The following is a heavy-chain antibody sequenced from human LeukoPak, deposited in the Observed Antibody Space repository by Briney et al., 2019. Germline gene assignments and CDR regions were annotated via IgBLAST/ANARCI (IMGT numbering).Heavy chain of an antibody. CDR3: ASDTTYCSGGSCYHPGYYYYGMDV. CDR1: GYTFTSYY. CDR2: INPNSGGT. J-gene: IGHJ6*02. D-gene: IGHD2-15*01. Sequence: ASVKVSCKASGYTFTSYYMHWVRQAPGQGLEWMGRINPNSGGTNYAQKFQGRVTMTRDTSISTAYMELSRLRSDDTAVYYCASDTTYCSGGSCYHPGYYYYGMDVWGQGTTVTVSS. V-gene: IGHV1-2*06.